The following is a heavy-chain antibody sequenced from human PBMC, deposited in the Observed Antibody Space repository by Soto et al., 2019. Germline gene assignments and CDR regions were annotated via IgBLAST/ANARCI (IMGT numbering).Heavy chain of an antibody. J-gene: IGHJ4*02. V-gene: IGHV2-70*11. Sequence: SGPTLVNPTQTLTLTCTFSGFSLSTSGMCVSWIRQPPGKALEWLARIDWDDDKYYSTSLKTRLTISKDTSKNQVVLTMTNMDPVDTATYNCARIRSSWRQYYFDYWGQGTLVTVSS. CDR2: IDWDDDK. D-gene: IGHD6-13*01. CDR3: ARIRSSWRQYYFDY. CDR1: GFSLSTSGMC.